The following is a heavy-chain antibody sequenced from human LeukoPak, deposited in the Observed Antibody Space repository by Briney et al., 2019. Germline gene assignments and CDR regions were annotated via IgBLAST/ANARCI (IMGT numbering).Heavy chain of an antibody. D-gene: IGHD6-25*01. Sequence: PGGSLRLSCAASGFTFSSYSMNWVRQAPGKGLEWVSSISSSNNYIYYADSVKGRFTISRDNAKNSLYLQMNSLRAEDTAVYYCARTRPRVDAFDIWGQGTMVTVSS. CDR3: ARTRPRVDAFDI. V-gene: IGHV3-21*01. CDR2: ISSSNNYI. CDR1: GFTFSSYS. J-gene: IGHJ3*02.